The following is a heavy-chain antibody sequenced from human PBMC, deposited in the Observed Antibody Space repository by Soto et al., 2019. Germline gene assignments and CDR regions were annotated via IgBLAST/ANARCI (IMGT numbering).Heavy chain of an antibody. V-gene: IGHV1-18*01. CDR2: ISAYNGNT. CDR1: GDTSSNYG. CDR3: ARDFSPRDYDSSGYYYADDY. D-gene: IGHD3-22*01. Sequence: ASVKVSCKASGDTSSNYGVSWVRQAPGQGLEWMGWISAYNGNTNYAQKLQGRVTMTTDTSTSTAYMELRSLRSDDTAVYYCARDFSPRDYDSSGYYYADDYWGQGTLVTVSS. J-gene: IGHJ4*02.